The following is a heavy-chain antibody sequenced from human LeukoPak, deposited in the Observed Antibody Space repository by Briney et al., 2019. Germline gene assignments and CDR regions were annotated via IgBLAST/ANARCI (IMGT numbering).Heavy chain of an antibody. Sequence: SETLSLTCSVSGGSIRSSFYWGWIRQPPGKGLEWIASISGSISYSDTYYNPSLKSRVTISVDTSKNQFSLKLSSVTAADTAVYYCAREGGLRYFDWLFDYFDYWGQGTLVTVSS. CDR3: AREGGLRYFDWLFDYFDY. CDR1: GGSIRSSFY. CDR2: ISGSISYSDT. J-gene: IGHJ4*02. V-gene: IGHV4-39*07. D-gene: IGHD3-9*01.